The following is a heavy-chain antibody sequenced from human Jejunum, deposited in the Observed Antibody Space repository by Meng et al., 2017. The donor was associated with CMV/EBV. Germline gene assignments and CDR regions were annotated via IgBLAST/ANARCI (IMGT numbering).Heavy chain of an antibody. Sequence: FSSYAMGWVRQAPGKGLEWVSVIPGSGGSTYYADSVKGRFTISRDNSKNNLYLQMNSLRAEDTAVYYCAKEGFKCSSASCYDAFDIWGQGTMVTVSS. CDR1: FSSYA. CDR3: AKEGFKCSSASCYDAFDI. D-gene: IGHD2-2*01. CDR2: IPGSGGST. J-gene: IGHJ3*02. V-gene: IGHV3-23*01.